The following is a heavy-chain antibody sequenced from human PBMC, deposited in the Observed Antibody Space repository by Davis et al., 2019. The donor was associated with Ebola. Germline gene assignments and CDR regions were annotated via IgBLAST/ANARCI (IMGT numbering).Heavy chain of an antibody. D-gene: IGHD1-1*01. CDR2: MNPNSGDT. CDR3: AREGTGDGFIYYYGMDV. J-gene: IGHJ6*02. CDR1: AYTFSNYA. Sequence: AASVKVSCKASAYTFSNYAINWVRQATGQGREWMGWMNPNSGDTGYAQKFQGRVTMTRNTSISTAYMELSSLRSEDTAVYYCAREGTGDGFIYYYGMDVWGQGTTVTVSS. V-gene: IGHV1-8*01.